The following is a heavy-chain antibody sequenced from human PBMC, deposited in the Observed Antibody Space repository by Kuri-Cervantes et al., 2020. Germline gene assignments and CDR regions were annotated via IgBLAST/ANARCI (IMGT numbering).Heavy chain of an antibody. V-gene: IGHV3-11*04. CDR1: GFTFSDYY. CDR2: ISSSGSTI. CDR3: ARAPYCGGDCSLDYGMDV. J-gene: IGHJ6*02. Sequence: GESLKISCAASGFTFSDYYMSWIRQAPGKGLEWVSYISSSGSTIYYADSVKGRFTISRDNAKNSLYLQMNSLRAEDTAVYYCARAPYCGGDCSLDYGMDVWGQGTTVTVSS. D-gene: IGHD2-21*02.